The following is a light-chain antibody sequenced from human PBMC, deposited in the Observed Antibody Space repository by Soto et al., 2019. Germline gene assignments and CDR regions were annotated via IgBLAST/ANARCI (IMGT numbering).Light chain of an antibody. Sequence: SYELTQPPSVSVSPGQTASITCSGDKLGDKYACWYQQKPGQPPVMVIYQDNKRPSGIPERFPGSNSGNTATLTISGTQAMDEADYYCQAWDSSTAEIGFGTGTKLTVL. J-gene: IGLJ1*01. CDR1: KLGDKY. CDR3: QAWDSSTAEIG. V-gene: IGLV3-1*01. CDR2: QDN.